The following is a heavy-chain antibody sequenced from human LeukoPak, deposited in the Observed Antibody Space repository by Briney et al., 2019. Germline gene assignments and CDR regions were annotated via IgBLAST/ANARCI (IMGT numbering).Heavy chain of an antibody. CDR3: AMTLPPVVAHTLWFDP. Sequence: GASVKVSCKASGYTFTGYYMHWVRQAPGQGLEWMGGIIPIFGTANYAQKFQGRVTITADESTSTAYMELSSLRSEDTAVYYCAMTLPPVVAHTLWFDPWGQGTLVTVSS. V-gene: IGHV1-69*13. D-gene: IGHD2-15*01. J-gene: IGHJ5*02. CDR1: GYTFTGYY. CDR2: IIPIFGTA.